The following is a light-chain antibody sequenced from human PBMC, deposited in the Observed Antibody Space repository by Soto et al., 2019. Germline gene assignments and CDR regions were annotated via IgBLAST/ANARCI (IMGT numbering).Light chain of an antibody. Sequence: QSVLTQPASVSGSPGQSITISCTGTSXDVGGYNYVSWYQQHPGKAPKLMIYEVSNRPSGVSNRFSGSKSGNTASLTISGLRAEDEADYYCSSFTSISTRVFGTGTKVTVL. J-gene: IGLJ1*01. CDR3: SSFTSISTRV. V-gene: IGLV2-14*01. CDR2: EVS. CDR1: SXDVGGYNY.